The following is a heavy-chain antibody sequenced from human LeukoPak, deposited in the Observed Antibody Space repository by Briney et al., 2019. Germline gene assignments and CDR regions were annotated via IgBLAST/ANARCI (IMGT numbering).Heavy chain of an antibody. V-gene: IGHV1-18*04. CDR2: ISAYNGNT. Sequence: ASVKVSCKASGCTFTSYGISWVRQAPGQGLEWMGWISAYNGNTNYAQKLQGRVTMTTDTSTSTAYMELRSLRSDDTAVYYCAREVLTYYYGSGSAYYFDYWGQGTLVTVSS. J-gene: IGHJ4*02. CDR1: GCTFTSYG. CDR3: AREVLTYYYGSGSAYYFDY. D-gene: IGHD3-10*01.